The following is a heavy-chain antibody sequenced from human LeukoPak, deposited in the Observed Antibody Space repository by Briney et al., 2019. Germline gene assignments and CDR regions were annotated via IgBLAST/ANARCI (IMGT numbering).Heavy chain of an antibody. CDR1: GFTFSTYG. CDR3: AKKTADYYYMDV. V-gene: IGHV3-30*02. CDR2: VWSDGSNK. J-gene: IGHJ6*03. Sequence: GGSLRLSCAASGFTFSTYGMHWVRQAPGKGLEWVSFVWSDGSNKYYTDSVKGRFTISRENSKNTLYLQMNSLRGEDTAVYYCAKKTADYYYMDVWGKGTTVTVSS.